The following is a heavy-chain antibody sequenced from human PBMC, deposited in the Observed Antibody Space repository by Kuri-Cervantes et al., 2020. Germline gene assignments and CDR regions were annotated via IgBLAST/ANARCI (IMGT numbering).Heavy chain of an antibody. CDR3: ARDHRTRNVLRYFDWLRGDSFDY. CDR1: GFTVSSNY. D-gene: IGHD3-9*01. V-gene: IGHV3-53*01. CDR2: IYSGGST. J-gene: IGHJ4*02. Sequence: GESLKISCAASGFTVSSNYMSWVRQAPGKGLEWVSVIYSGGSTYYADSVKGRFTISRDNAKNSLYLQMNSLRAEDTAVYYCARDHRTRNVLRYFDWLRGDSFDYWGQGTLVTVSS.